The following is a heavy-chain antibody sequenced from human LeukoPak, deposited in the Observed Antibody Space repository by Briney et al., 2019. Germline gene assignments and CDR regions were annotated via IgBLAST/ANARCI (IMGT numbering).Heavy chain of an antibody. CDR1: EFTFSTYS. D-gene: IGHD1-1*01. CDR3: ARGETSDTRHLDY. Sequence: PGGSLRLSCAASEFTFSTYSMNWVRQTPGKGLEWVSIISSSSDDIHYADSVKGRFTISRDNAKNSLYLQMNSLRAEDTAVYYCARGETSDTRHLDYWGQGTLVPVSS. V-gene: IGHV3-21*06. CDR2: ISSSSDDI. J-gene: IGHJ4*02.